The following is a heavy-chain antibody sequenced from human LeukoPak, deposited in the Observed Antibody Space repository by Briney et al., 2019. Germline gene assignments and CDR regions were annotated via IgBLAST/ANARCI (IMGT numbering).Heavy chain of an antibody. CDR1: GFTFTNYW. D-gene: IGHD5-12*01. CDR3: ARDHRYAFDN. Sequence: GGSLRLSCAASGFTFTNYWMSWVRQAPGKGLEWISYIGISSGNTKYADSVKGRFTISRDKARNSLYLQMNSLRVEDTAMYYCARDHRYAFDNWGHGTLVTVSS. J-gene: IGHJ4*01. V-gene: IGHV3-11*06. CDR2: IGISSGNT.